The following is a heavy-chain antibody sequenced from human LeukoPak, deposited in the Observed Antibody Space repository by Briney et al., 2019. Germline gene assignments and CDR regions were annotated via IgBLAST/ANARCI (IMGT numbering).Heavy chain of an antibody. CDR1: GFTFNSYW. CDR2: IKQDGSEK. Sequence: GGSLRLSYAAPGFTFNSYWITWVRQAPGKGLEWVANIKQDGSEKYYVDSVKGRFTISRDNAKNSLYLQMNSLRAEDTAVYYCGRSYVIDYWGQGTLVTVSS. V-gene: IGHV3-7*01. D-gene: IGHD1-26*01. J-gene: IGHJ4*02. CDR3: GRSYVIDY.